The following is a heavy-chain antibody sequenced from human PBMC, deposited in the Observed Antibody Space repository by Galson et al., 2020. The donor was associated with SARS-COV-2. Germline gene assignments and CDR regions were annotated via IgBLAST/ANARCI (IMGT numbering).Heavy chain of an antibody. CDR1: GGSISSGSYY. V-gene: IGHV4-61*02. Sequence: SETLSLTCTVSGGSISSGSYYWSWIRQPAGKGLEWIGRIYTGVNTNYNPSLKSRVTISVDTSKNQFSLKLSSVTAADTAVYYCARASIAYYYYYMDIWGKGTTVTVSS. D-gene: IGHD2-21*01. CDR3: ARASIAYYYYYMDI. CDR2: IYTGVNT. J-gene: IGHJ6*03.